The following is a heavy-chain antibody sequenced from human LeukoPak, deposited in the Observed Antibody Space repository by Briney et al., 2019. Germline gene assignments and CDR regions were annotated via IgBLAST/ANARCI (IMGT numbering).Heavy chain of an antibody. CDR1: GFTFSSYA. J-gene: IGHJ5*02. Sequence: PGGSLRLPCAASGFTFSSYAMHWVRQAPGKGLEWVAVISYDGSNKYYADSVKGRFTISRDNSKNTLYLQMNSLRAEDTAVYYCARDEDKGGFISPWGQGTLVTVSS. D-gene: IGHD3-10*01. CDR3: ARDEDKGGFISP. CDR2: ISYDGSNK. V-gene: IGHV3-30*04.